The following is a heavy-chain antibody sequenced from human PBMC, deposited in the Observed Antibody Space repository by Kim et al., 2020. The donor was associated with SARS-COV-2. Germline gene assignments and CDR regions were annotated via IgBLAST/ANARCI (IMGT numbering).Heavy chain of an antibody. D-gene: IGHD1-26*01. CDR2: ISAYNGNT. J-gene: IGHJ6*02. CDR3: ARAPLYSGSYYVGWWHYYYGMDV. Sequence: ASVKVSCKASGYTFTSYGISWVRQAPGQGLEWMGWISAYNGNTNYAQKLQGRVTMTTDTSTSTAYMELRSLRSDDTAVYYCARAPLYSGSYYVGWWHYYYGMDVWGQGTTVTVSS. V-gene: IGHV1-18*01. CDR1: GYTFTSYG.